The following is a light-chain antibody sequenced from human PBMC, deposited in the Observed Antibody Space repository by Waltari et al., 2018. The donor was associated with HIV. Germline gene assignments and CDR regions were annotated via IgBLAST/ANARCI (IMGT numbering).Light chain of an antibody. J-gene: IGLJ2*01. CDR2: EVS. CDR1: SSDVGGYNY. Sequence: QSALTQPASVSGSPGQSLTISCTGSSSDVGGYNYVSWYQQHPGKAPKLMIYEVSHRPSGVSNRFSGSKSGNTASPTISGLQAEDEADYYCSSYTSSSTLVVFGGGTKLTVL. CDR3: SSYTSSSTLVV. V-gene: IGLV2-14*01.